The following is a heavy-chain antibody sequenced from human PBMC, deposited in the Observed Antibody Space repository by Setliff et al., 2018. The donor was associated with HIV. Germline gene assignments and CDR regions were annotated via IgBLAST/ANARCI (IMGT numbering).Heavy chain of an antibody. Sequence: SCGASGFAVSSFGMHWVRQVPGKGLEWVAVIWNDGSNQFYADSVKGRFTISRDISKNTLYLQMNSLRAEDTAVYYCTKERYGSTGYDFWGQGTLVTVSS. J-gene: IGHJ4*02. CDR3: TKERYGSTGYDF. D-gene: IGHD3-22*01. CDR2: IWNDGSNQ. V-gene: IGHV3-33*06. CDR1: GFAVSSFG.